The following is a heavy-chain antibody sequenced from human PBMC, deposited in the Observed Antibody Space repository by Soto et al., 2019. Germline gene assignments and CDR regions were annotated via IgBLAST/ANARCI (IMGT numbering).Heavy chain of an antibody. CDR1: GYSFISSW. Sequence: PGESLKISCQASGYSFISSWIGWVRQRPGKGLEWMGIIYPGDSDTRYSPSFQGQVTISADKSTSTAYLQWSSLKASDTATYYCARMMEASGTAFDYWGQGALVTVSS. V-gene: IGHV5-51*01. J-gene: IGHJ4*02. CDR3: ARMMEASGTAFDY. CDR2: IYPGDSDT. D-gene: IGHD1-1*01.